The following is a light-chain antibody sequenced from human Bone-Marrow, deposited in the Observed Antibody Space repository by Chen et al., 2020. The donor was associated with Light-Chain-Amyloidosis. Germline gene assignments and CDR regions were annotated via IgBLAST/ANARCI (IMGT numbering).Light chain of an antibody. CDR1: SSDVGGYDF. CDR3: CSYAGSYSLYV. CDR2: DVS. V-gene: IGLV2-11*01. Sequence: QAALTQPRSVSGSPGQSVSISCPGTSSDVGGYDFFSCYHKHPVKAPKLMIYDVSKRPSGVPDRFSGSKSGNTASLTISGLQADDEADYYCCSYAGSYSLYVFGSGTKVTVL. J-gene: IGLJ1*01.